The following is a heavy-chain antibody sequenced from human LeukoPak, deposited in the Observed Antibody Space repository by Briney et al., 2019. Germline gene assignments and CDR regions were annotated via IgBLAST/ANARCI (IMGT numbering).Heavy chain of an antibody. CDR1: GGSFSGYY. V-gene: IGHV4-34*01. J-gene: IGHJ4*02. CDR2: INHSGST. CDR3: ARRRLYDIRSAYYFDS. Sequence: SETLSLTCAVYGGSFSGYYWSWIRQPPGKGLEWIGEINHSGSTNYNPSLKSRVTISVDTSKNQFSLKLSSVTAADTAVYYCARRRLYDIRSAYYFDSWGQRTLVTVSS. D-gene: IGHD3-3*01.